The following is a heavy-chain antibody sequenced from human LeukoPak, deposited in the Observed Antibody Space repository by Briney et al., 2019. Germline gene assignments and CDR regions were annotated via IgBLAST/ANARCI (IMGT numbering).Heavy chain of an antibody. V-gene: IGHV3-23*01. CDR2: SRASGGIT. D-gene: IGHD6-13*01. CDR1: GFTCTSYA. CDR3: AKVMAAAGTWFFDY. Sequence: QPGGSLLLSCVASGFTCTSYAMSWVRPAPGKGLESVSTSRASGGITYYADSVKGRFTISRDSSKNTLHLQMNSLRAEDTAVYYCAKVMAAAGTWFFDYWSQGTLVTVSS. J-gene: IGHJ4*02.